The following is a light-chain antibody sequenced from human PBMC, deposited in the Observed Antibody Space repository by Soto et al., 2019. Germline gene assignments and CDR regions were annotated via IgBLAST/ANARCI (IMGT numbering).Light chain of an antibody. CDR2: GNI. J-gene: IGLJ2*01. CDR1: SSNIGADFD. V-gene: IGLV1-40*01. Sequence: QSVLTQPPSVSGAPGQRVTISCTGSSSNIGADFDVPWYRQLPGTAPKLLIYGNINRPSGVADRFSGSTSGTAASLTITGLQVEDEADYYCQSCDTSLNVYVVFGGGTKLTVL. CDR3: QSCDTSLNVYVV.